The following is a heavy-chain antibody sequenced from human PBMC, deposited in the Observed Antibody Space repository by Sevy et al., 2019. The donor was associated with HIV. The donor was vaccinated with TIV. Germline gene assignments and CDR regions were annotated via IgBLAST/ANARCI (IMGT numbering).Heavy chain of an antibody. J-gene: IGHJ4*02. CDR1: GYTFTGYY. CDR2: INPNSGGT. V-gene: IGHV1-2*06. D-gene: IGHD6-13*01. CDR3: ARTYSSSWYSG. Sequence: ASVKVSCKASGYTFTGYYMHWVRQAPGQGLEWMGRINPNSGGTNYARKFQGRVTMTRDTSISTAYMELSRLRSDDTAVDYCARTYSSSWYSGWGQGTLVTVSS.